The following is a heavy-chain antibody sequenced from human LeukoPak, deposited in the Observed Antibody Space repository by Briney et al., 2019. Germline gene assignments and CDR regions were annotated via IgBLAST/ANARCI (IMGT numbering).Heavy chain of an antibody. CDR1: GFPFSYYW. J-gene: IGHJ3*02. Sequence: PGGSLRLSCAASGFPFSYYWMHWVRQAPGKGLVWVSRIDGDGSSTSYADSVKGRFSISRDNAKNTVYLQMDSLRAEDTAVYYCARVGRLQSFDAFDIWGQGTTVTDSS. CDR3: ARVGRLQSFDAFDI. CDR2: IDGDGSST. D-gene: IGHD4-11*01. V-gene: IGHV3-74*01.